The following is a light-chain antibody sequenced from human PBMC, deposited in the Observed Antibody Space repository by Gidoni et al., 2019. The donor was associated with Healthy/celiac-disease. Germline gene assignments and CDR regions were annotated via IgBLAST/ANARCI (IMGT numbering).Light chain of an antibody. CDR3: QQYNSYTWT. CDR2: KAS. Sequence: DIQMTQSPSTLSASVGDRVTITCRASQSISSWLAWYQQKPGKAPKLLIYKASSLESGVPSRFSGSGSGTEFTLTISSLQPDEFATYYCQQYNSYTWTFGQXTKVEIK. J-gene: IGKJ1*01. V-gene: IGKV1-5*03. CDR1: QSISSW.